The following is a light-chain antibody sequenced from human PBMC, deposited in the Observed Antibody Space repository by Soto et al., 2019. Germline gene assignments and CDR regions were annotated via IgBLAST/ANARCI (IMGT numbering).Light chain of an antibody. CDR3: QQYNDRLWT. CDR2: GAS. CDR1: QSVTYN. Sequence: EINMTQSPATLSVSPGDRVTLSCRASQSVTYNLAWYQQRPGQAPRLLIYGASTRATAIPPRFSGRGSGTEFTLTITGLQSEDFAVYYCQQYNDRLWTFGQGTKVEIK. V-gene: IGKV3-15*01. J-gene: IGKJ1*01.